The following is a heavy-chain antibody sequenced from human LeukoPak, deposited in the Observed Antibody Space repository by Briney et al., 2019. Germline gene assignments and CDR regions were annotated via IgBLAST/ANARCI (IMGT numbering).Heavy chain of an antibody. CDR1: GYTFSTSG. CDR2: ISVYNGNT. J-gene: IGHJ4*02. CDR3: ARGPAYDSSGYLDY. V-gene: IGHV1-18*01. Sequence: ASAKVSCKTSGYTFSTSGISWVRQAPGQGLEWMGWISVYNGNTNYTQKFQDRVTMTTDISTSTAYMELRSLRSDDTAVYYCARGPAYDSSGYLDYWGQGTLVTVSS. D-gene: IGHD3-22*01.